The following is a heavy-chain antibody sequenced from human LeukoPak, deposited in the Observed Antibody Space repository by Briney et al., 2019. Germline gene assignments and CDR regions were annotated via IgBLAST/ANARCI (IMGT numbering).Heavy chain of an antibody. J-gene: IGHJ4*02. V-gene: IGHV3-21*01. Sequence: PGESLRLSCAASRFTSSDCSMNWVRQAPGKGLEWVSSISSSSSYIYYADSVKGRFTISRDNAKNSLYLQVNSLRAEDTAVYYCARQTTVTTIDYWGQGTLVTVSS. D-gene: IGHD4-11*01. CDR2: ISSSSSYI. CDR3: ARQTTVTTIDY. CDR1: RFTSSDCS.